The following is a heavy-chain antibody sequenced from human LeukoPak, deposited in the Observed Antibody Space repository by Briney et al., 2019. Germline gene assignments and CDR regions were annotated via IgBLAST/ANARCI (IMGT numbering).Heavy chain of an antibody. CDR1: GFTFSSYA. CDR2: ISGSGTST. CDR3: AKDRIVIVGGIRGPAVRWKNAFDI. D-gene: IGHD1-26*01. J-gene: IGHJ3*02. Sequence: GGSLRLSCAASGFTFSSYAMSWVRQAPGRGLEWVSGISGSGTSTYYADSVKGRFTISRDSSKNTLYLQMNSLRAEDTALYYCAKDRIVIVGGIRGPAVRWKNAFDIWGQGTMVTVSS. V-gene: IGHV3-23*01.